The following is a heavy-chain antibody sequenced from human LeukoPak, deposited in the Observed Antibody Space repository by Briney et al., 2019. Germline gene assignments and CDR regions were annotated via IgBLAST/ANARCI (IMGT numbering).Heavy chain of an antibody. D-gene: IGHD3-16*02. V-gene: IGHV3-48*01. CDR2: ISSSSSTI. Sequence: GSLRLSCAASGFTFSSYSMNWVRQAPGKGLEWVSYISSSSSTIYYADSVKGRFTISRDNAKNSLYLQMNSLRAEDTAVYYCARDLMITFGGVIAWGQGTLVTVSS. CDR1: GFTFSSYS. J-gene: IGHJ4*02. CDR3: ARDLMITFGGVIA.